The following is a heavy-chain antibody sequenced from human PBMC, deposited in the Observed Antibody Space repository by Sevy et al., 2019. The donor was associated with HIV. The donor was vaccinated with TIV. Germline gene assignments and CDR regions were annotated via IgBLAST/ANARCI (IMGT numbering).Heavy chain of an antibody. D-gene: IGHD1-26*01. V-gene: IGHV4-59*01. J-gene: IGHJ5*02. Sequence: SETLSLTCTVSGGSISSYFWSWIRQPPGKGLEWIAYMYDSGITNYSPSLKSRLTISIDTSKNHFSLKLRSVTAADTAVYYCARMNYSASAPGSWFDPWGQGTLVTVSS. CDR1: GGSISSYF. CDR3: ARMNYSASAPGSWFDP. CDR2: MYDSGIT.